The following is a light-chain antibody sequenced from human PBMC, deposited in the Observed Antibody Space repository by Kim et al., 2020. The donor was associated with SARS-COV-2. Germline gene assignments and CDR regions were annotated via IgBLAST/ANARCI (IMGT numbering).Light chain of an antibody. CDR1: KLGNKY. CDR2: QDK. J-gene: IGLJ2*01. V-gene: IGLV3-1*01. CDR3: QAWDGSTA. Sequence: VSVSPGQTASITCSGDKLGNKYAAWYQQKPGQSPVLVIYQDKKRPSGIPERFSGSNSGNTATLTISGTQAMDEADYYCQAWDGSTAFGGGTQLTVL.